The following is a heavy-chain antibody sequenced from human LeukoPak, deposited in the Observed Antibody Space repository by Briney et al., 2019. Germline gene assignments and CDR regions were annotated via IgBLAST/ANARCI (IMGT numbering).Heavy chain of an antibody. V-gene: IGHV1-2*02. CDR2: IHPNNGAT. J-gene: IGHJ4*02. CDR3: ARDGPAQMVDFNY. CDR1: GYTFTGSGWY. Sequence: ASVKVSCKASGYTFTGSGWYLYWLRQAPGQGLECVGWIHPNNGATLYAQKFQGRVAMTTDTSISTAYMELSRLRPDDTAMYYCARDGPAQMVDFNYWGQGTLVTVSS. D-gene: IGHD3-10*01.